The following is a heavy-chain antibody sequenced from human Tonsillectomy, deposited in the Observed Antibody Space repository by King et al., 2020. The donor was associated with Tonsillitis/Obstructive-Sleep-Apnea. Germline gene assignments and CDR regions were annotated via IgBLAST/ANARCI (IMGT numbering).Heavy chain of an antibody. J-gene: IGHJ6*03. Sequence: QLVQSGEGLVQPGGSLRLSCAASGFMFRNSAMNWVRQAPGKGLEWVSSISGSGGNTYYTDSVKGRFTISRDNSKNTLFLQMNSLTVEDTAVYYCTKGHYWQGNNSSYYYYMDVWGKGTTVTVSS. CDR2: ISGSGGNT. D-gene: IGHD1-20*01. V-gene: IGHV3-23*04. CDR1: GFMFRNSA. CDR3: TKGHYWQGNNSSYYYYMDV.